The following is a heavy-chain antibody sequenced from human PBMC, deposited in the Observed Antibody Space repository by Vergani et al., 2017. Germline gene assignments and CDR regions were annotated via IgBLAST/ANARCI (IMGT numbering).Heavy chain of an antibody. Sequence: QVNLQESVPGLVKPSETLSLTCTVSHYSISRGYFWGWIRRPPGKGLEWIESFHPTGMTDNNPSLKSRVTISVDTSKNLISLKWISVTAADTALYYWARHGRSGNFYHLFDSWGQGTLVTVSS. CDR3: ARHGRSGNFYHLFDS. CDR2: FHPTGMT. D-gene: IGHD3-10*01. J-gene: IGHJ4*02. CDR1: HYSISRGYF. V-gene: IGHV4-38-2*02.